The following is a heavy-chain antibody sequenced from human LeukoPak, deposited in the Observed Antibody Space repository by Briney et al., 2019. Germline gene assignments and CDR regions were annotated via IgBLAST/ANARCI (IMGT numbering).Heavy chain of an antibody. D-gene: IGHD3-3*01. Sequence: GGSLRHSCAASGFTFSSYAMSWVRQAPGKGLEWVSAISGSGGSTYYADSVKGRFTISRDNSKNTLYLQMNSLRAEDTAVYYCANSRYYDFWSGYCDFDYWGQGTLVTVSS. J-gene: IGHJ4*02. CDR1: GFTFSSYA. CDR3: ANSRYYDFWSGYCDFDY. V-gene: IGHV3-23*01. CDR2: ISGSGGST.